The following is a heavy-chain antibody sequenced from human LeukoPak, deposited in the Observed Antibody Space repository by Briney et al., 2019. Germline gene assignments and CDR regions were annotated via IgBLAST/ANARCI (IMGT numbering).Heavy chain of an antibody. D-gene: IGHD2-2*01. V-gene: IGHV4-4*02. Sequence: SETLSLTCAVSGGSISSSNWWSWVRQPPGKGLEWIGEIYHSGSTNYNPSLKSRVTISVDKSKNQFSLKLSSVTAADTAVYYCARGGYCSSTSCSYYGMDVWGQGTTVTVSS. CDR2: IYHSGST. CDR1: GGSISSSNW. J-gene: IGHJ6*02. CDR3: ARGGYCSSTSCSYYGMDV.